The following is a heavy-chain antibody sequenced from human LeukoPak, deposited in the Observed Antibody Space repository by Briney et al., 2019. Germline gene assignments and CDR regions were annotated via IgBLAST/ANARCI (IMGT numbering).Heavy chain of an antibody. D-gene: IGHD3-3*01. V-gene: IGHV1-24*01. CDR1: GYTLTELS. CDR3: AIMYYDFWSGSGRPFYYFDY. CDR2: FDPEDGET. Sequence: AASVKVSCKVSGYTLTELSMHWVRQAPGKGLEWMGGFDPEDGETIYAQKFQGRVTMTEDTSTDTAYMELSSPRSEDTAVYYCAIMYYDFWSGSGRPFYYFDYWGQGTLVTVSS. J-gene: IGHJ4*02.